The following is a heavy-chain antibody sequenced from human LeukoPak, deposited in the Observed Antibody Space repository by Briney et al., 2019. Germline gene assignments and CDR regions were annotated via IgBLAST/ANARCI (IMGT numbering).Heavy chain of an antibody. CDR1: GGSFSGYY. Sequence: SETLSLTCAVYGGSFSGYYWSWNRQPPGKGLEWIGEINHSGSTNYNPSLKSRVTISVDTSKNQFSLKLSSVTAADTAVYYCARDGEEGMATSSLGYWGQGTLVTVSS. J-gene: IGHJ4*02. CDR2: INHSGST. D-gene: IGHD5-24*01. CDR3: ARDGEEGMATSSLGY. V-gene: IGHV4-34*01.